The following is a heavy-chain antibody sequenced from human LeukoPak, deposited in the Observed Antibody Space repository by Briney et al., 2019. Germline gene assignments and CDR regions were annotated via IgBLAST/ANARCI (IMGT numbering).Heavy chain of an antibody. D-gene: IGHD3-9*01. Sequence: PSETLSLTCTVSGGSISSGDYYWSWIRQPPGKGLEWIWYIYYSGSTYYNPSLKSRVTITVDTSKNQFSLKLSSVTAADTAVYYCARGKRSYDILTGYYKAPPDYWGQGTLVTVSS. V-gene: IGHV4-30-4*08. CDR1: GGSISSGDYY. J-gene: IGHJ4*02. CDR3: ARGKRSYDILTGYYKAPPDY. CDR2: IYYSGST.